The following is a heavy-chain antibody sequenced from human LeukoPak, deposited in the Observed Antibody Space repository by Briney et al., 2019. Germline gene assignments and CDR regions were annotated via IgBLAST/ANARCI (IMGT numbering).Heavy chain of an antibody. D-gene: IGHD3-10*01. Sequence: SETLSLTCTVSGDSISSHYWSWFRQPPGKGLEWLGYIPYSGWTNYSPSLMSRLIILVDTSKNQFSLNLNSVTAADTAVYCVAYDSGNYRAYFDSWGQGIMVTVSS. V-gene: IGHV4-59*11. J-gene: IGHJ4*02. CDR2: IPYSGWT. CDR1: GDSISSHY. CDR3: AYDSGNYRAYFDS.